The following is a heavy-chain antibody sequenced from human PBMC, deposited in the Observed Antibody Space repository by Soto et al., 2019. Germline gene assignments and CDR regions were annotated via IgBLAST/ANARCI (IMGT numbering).Heavy chain of an antibody. CDR3: ARGGDGYNFGAVY. D-gene: IGHD2-21*01. Sequence: PSETLSLTCTVSGGSLSSGDYYWSWIRQPPGKGLEWIGYIYYSGSTYYNPSLKSRVTISVDTSKNQFSLKLSSVTAADTAVYYCARGGDGYNFGAVYWGQGTPVTVSS. J-gene: IGHJ4*02. CDR2: IYYSGST. V-gene: IGHV4-30-4*01. CDR1: GGSLSSGDYY.